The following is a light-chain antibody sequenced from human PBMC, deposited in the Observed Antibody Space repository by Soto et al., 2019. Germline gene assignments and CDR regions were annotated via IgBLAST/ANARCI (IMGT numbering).Light chain of an antibody. V-gene: IGLV2-23*01. CDR3: CSYAGSSTAI. Sequence: QSVLTQPASVSGSPGQSITISCTGTSSDVGSDNLVSWYQQHPGKAPKLMIYEGSKRPSGLSNRFSGSKSGNTASLTISGLQAEDEADYYCCSYAGSSTAIFGGGTKVTVL. CDR2: EGS. CDR1: SSDVGSDNL. J-gene: IGLJ2*01.